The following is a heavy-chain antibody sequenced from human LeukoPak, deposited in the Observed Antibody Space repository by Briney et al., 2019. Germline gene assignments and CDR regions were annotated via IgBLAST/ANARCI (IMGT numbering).Heavy chain of an antibody. J-gene: IGHJ3*02. D-gene: IGHD6-13*01. Sequence: GGSLRLSCAASGFTFSSYSINWVRQAPGKGLEWVSSISSSSSYIYYADSVKGRFTISRDNAKNSLYLQMNSLRAEDTAVYYCARAAARHDAFDIWGQGTMVTVSS. CDR3: ARAAARHDAFDI. CDR2: ISSSSSYI. V-gene: IGHV3-21*01. CDR1: GFTFSSYS.